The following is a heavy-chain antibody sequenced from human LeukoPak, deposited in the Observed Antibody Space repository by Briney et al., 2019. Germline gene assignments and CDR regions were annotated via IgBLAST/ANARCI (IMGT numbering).Heavy chain of an antibody. V-gene: IGHV1-8*01. CDR1: GYTFTSYD. CDR3: ARVPSYNGGEGFYFYGLDV. Sequence: ASVKVSCKASGYTFTSYDINWVRQATGQGLEWMGWMNPNSGNTGYAQKLHGRVTMTRDTSISTAYMELSTLACEDTAVYYCARVPSYNGGEGFYFYGLDVWGHGTTVTVSS. D-gene: IGHD2-21*01. CDR2: MNPNSGNT. J-gene: IGHJ6*02.